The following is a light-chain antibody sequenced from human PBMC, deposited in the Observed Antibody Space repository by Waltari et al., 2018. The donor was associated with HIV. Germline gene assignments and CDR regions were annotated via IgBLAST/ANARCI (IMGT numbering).Light chain of an antibody. J-gene: IGLJ1*01. CDR3: SSYTSSRSYV. CDR1: SSDVGGYNY. Sequence: QSALTQPASVSGSPGQSITISCTGTSSDVGGYNYVSWYQQHPGKAPKLMIYAVRNRPSGVSKRFSCSKSGNTASLTISGLQAEDEADYYCSSYTSSRSYVFGTGTRVTV. CDR2: AVR. V-gene: IGLV2-14*03.